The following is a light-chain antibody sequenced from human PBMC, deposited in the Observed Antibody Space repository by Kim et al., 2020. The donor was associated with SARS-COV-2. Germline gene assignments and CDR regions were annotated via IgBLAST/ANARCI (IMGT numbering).Light chain of an antibody. CDR3: CSYAGSSTYVV. CDR2: EGS. Sequence: QSITTSCTGTSSDVVSDNLVSWYQQHPGKAPRLMIYEGSKRPSGVSNRFSGSKSGNTASLTISGLQAEDEADYYCCSYAGSSTYVVFGGGTQLTVL. V-gene: IGLV2-23*01. J-gene: IGLJ2*01. CDR1: SSDVVSDNL.